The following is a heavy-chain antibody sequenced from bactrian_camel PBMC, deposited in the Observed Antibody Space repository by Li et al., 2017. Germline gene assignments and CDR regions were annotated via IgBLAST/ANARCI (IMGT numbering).Heavy chain of an antibody. CDR1: GFTFSDVT. CDR2: IIPDGARQ. CDR3: AAVMAVGVRCEDQGRFFIPKEAFGY. J-gene: IGHJ6*01. Sequence: QVQLVESGGGLVQPGGSLRLSCVASGFTFSDVTMSWVHQAAGKGLEWVSTIIPDGARQYYAESVKGRFTISRDNAKNTVYLQMNSLKPEDTAMYYCAAVMAVGVRCEDQGRFFIPKEAFGYWGQGTQVTVS. V-gene: IGHV3S20*01. D-gene: IGHD6*01.